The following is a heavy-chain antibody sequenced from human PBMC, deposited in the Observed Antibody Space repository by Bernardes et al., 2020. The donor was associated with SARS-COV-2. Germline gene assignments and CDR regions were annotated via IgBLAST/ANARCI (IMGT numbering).Heavy chain of an antibody. CDR1: GGSFTNYH. CDR3: AGGRDETGMVVVIAWQLSYLDY. D-gene: IGHD2-21*01. J-gene: IGHJ4*02. Sequence: SETLSLTCSVSGGSFTNYHWNWIRLSPGKGLEWIGQINDSGTTNYKSSLRDRVFISIDNSKRQFSLHLRSVSAADTGVYFCAGGRDETGMVVVIAWQLSYLDYWGQGTLVTFAS. CDR2: INDSGTT. V-gene: IGHV4-34*01.